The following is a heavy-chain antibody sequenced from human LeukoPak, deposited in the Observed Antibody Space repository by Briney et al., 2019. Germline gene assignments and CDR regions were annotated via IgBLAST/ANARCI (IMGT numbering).Heavy chain of an antibody. D-gene: IGHD3-10*01. J-gene: IGHJ6*03. CDR2: IIPIFGTA. CDR1: GGTFSSYA. V-gene: IGHV1-69*13. CDR3: ARFPVRGVIDYYYYMDV. Sequence: ASEKVSCKASGGTFSSYAISWVRQAPGQGLEWMGGIIPIFGTANYAQKFQGRVTITADESTSTAYMELSSLRSEDTAVYYCARFPVRGVIDYYYYMDVWGKGTTVTVSS.